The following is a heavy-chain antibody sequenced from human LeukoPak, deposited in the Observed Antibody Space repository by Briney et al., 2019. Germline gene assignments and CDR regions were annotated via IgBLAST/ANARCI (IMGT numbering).Heavy chain of an antibody. CDR3: ARRNGSYFDY. D-gene: IGHD3-10*01. V-gene: IGHV3-48*04. J-gene: IGHJ4*02. CDR1: GFTFSSYS. Sequence: GGSLRLSCAASGFTFSSYSMNWVRQAPGKGLEWVSYISSSSSTIYYADSVKGRFTISRDNAKNSLYLQMNSLRTEDTAVYYCARRNGSYFDYWGQGTLVPVSS. CDR2: ISSSSSTI.